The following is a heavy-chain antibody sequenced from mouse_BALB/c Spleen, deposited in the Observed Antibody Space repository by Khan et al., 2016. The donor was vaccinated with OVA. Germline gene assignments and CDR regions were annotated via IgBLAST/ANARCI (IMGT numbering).Heavy chain of an antibody. J-gene: IGHJ3*01. D-gene: IGHD2-13*01. CDR2: ISSGDST. V-gene: IGHV5-6-5*01. CDR3: ASDYWFAY. Sequence: EVKLLESGGGLVKPGGSLKLSCAASGFTFSNYAMSWVRQSPEKRLEWVASISSGDSTYYPDSVKGRLTISRDNARNILYLQMSSLRSEDTAMYYSASDYWFAYWGQGTLVTVSA. CDR1: GFTFSNYA.